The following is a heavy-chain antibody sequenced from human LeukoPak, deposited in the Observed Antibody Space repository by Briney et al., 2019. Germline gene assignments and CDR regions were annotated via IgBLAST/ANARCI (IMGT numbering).Heavy chain of an antibody. J-gene: IGHJ3*02. CDR1: GGTFSSYA. CDR2: IIPIFGTA. D-gene: IGHD6-6*01. V-gene: IGHV1-69*13. CDR3: ARWGEYSSSYGAFDI. Sequence: SVKVSCKASGGTFSSYAISWVRQAPGQGLEWMGGIIPIFGTANYAQKFQGRVTITADESTSTAYMELSSLRSEDTAVYYCARWGEYSSSYGAFDIWGQGTMVTVSS.